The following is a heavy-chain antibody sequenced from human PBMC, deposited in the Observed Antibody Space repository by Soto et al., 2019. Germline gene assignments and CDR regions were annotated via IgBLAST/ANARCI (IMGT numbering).Heavy chain of an antibody. CDR2: IYSGGST. Sequence: PGGSLRLSCAASGFTVSSNYMSWVRQAPGKGLEWVSVIYSGGSTYYADSVKGRFTISRDNSKNTLYLQMNSLRAEDTAVYYCASLSSITMIVVVEGDAFDIWGQGTMVTVS. D-gene: IGHD3-22*01. J-gene: IGHJ3*02. V-gene: IGHV3-66*01. CDR1: GFTVSSNY. CDR3: ASLSSITMIVVVEGDAFDI.